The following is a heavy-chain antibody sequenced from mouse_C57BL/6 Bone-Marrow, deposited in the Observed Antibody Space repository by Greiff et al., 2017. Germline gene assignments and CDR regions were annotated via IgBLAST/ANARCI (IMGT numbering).Heavy chain of an antibody. Sequence: EVQLVESGPELVKPGASVKISCKASGYSFTGYYMNWVKQSPEKSLEWIGEINPSTGGTTYNQKFKAKATLTVDKSSSTAYMQLKSLTSEDSAVYYCARSGSRIDYWGQGTTLTVSS. CDR3: ARSGSRIDY. J-gene: IGHJ2*01. V-gene: IGHV1-42*01. D-gene: IGHD1-1*01. CDR2: INPSTGGT. CDR1: GYSFTGYY.